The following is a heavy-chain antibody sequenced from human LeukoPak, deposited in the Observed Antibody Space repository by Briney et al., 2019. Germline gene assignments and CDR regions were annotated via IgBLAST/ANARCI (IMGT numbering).Heavy chain of an antibody. CDR1: GFTFSSYA. D-gene: IGHD2-2*01. CDR3: AKSSSTTFDY. Sequence: TGGSLRLSCAASGFTFSSYAMSWVRQAPGKGLEWVSAISGSGSGTYYADSVKGRFTISRDNSKNTLYLQVNSLRPEDTAVYYCAKSSSTTFDYWGQGTLVTVSS. CDR2: ISGSGSGT. V-gene: IGHV3-23*01. J-gene: IGHJ4*02.